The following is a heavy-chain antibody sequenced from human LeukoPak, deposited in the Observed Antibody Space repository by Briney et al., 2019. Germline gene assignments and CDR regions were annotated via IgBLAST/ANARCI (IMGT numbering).Heavy chain of an antibody. D-gene: IGHD1-26*01. V-gene: IGHV3-7*01. J-gene: IGHJ4*02. Sequence: GGSLRLSCAASGFTFSSYWMSWVRQAPGKGLEWVANIKGDESEKYYVDSVKGRFTISRDNAKNSVYLQMNNLRGEDTALYYCARDPEWGGVSDYWGQGTLVTVSS. CDR3: ARDPEWGGVSDY. CDR1: GFTFSSYW. CDR2: IKGDESEK.